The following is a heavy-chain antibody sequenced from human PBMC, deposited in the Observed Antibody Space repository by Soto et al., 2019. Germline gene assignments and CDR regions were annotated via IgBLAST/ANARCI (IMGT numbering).Heavy chain of an antibody. J-gene: IGHJ4*02. D-gene: IGHD1-26*01. CDR1: GYTLTELS. V-gene: IGHV1-24*01. Sequence: ASVKVSCKVSGYTLTELSMHWVRQAPGKGLEWMGGFDPEDGETIYAQKFQGRVTMTADTSTDTAYMELRSLRSDDTAVYYCARLVDDSGSYGTNFDYWGQGTPVTVSS. CDR2: FDPEDGET. CDR3: ARLVDDSGSYGTNFDY.